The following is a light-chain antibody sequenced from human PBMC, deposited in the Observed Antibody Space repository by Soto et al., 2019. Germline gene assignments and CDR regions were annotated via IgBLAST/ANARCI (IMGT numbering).Light chain of an antibody. CDR1: SSDVGTCNY. J-gene: IGLJ1*01. CDR2: EVS. V-gene: IGLV2-14*01. Sequence: QSALTQPASVSGSPGQSITISCTGTSSDVGTCNYVSWYQHHPGKAPKLIIYEVSNRPSGVSNRFSGSKSGSTASLTISGLQAEDEADYHCTSYTRDTALVFGTGTKVTVL. CDR3: TSYTRDTALV.